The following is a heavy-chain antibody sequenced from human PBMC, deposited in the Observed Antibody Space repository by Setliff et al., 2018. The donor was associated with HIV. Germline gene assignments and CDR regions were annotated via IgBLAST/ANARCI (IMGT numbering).Heavy chain of an antibody. D-gene: IGHD3-10*01. J-gene: IGHJ4*02. CDR1: GDTLSNYA. V-gene: IGHV1-69*06. CDR3: ATVIYYSSGSYSLDY. CDR2: IIPIFGTA. Sequence: ASVKVSCKASGDTLSNYAISWVRQAPGQGLEWMGGIIPIFGTANYAQKFEGRVTITADKSTGKAYLEVSSLRSEDTAVYYCATVIYYSSGSYSLDYWGQPTLVTVSS.